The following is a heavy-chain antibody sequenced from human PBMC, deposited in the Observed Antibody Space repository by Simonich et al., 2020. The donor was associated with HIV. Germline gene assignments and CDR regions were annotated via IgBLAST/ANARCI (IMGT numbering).Heavy chain of an antibody. Sequence: QVQLQQWGAGLLKPSETLSLTCAVYGGSFSGYYWSWIRQPPGKGLEWIGEINHSESTDYNSSRKSRVTISVDTSKNQFSLKLSSVTAADTAMYYCSRRGGYAFDYWGQGTLVTVSS. D-gene: IGHD5-12*01. J-gene: IGHJ4*02. CDR3: SRRGGYAFDY. V-gene: IGHV4-34*02. CDR2: INHSEST. CDR1: GGSFSGYY.